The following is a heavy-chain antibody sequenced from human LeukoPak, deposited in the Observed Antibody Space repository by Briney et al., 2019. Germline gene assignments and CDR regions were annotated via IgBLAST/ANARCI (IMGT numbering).Heavy chain of an antibody. CDR1: GGSFSSYG. CDR3: AKEVSYYYGMDV. Sequence: PSETLSLTCAVYGGSFSSYGMHWVRQAPGKGLEWVAVISYDGSNKYYADSVKGRFTISRDNSKNTLYLQMNSLRAEDTAVYYCAKEVSYYYGMDVWGQGTTVTVSS. J-gene: IGHJ6*02. D-gene: IGHD2-8*01. V-gene: IGHV3-30*18. CDR2: ISYDGSNK.